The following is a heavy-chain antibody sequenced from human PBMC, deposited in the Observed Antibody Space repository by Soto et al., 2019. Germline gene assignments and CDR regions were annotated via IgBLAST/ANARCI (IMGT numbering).Heavy chain of an antibody. CDR1: GFTFNTYA. CDR2: ISYDGSNK. V-gene: IGHV3-30*18. J-gene: IGHJ6*02. Sequence: QVQLVESGGGVVLPGRSLRLSCAASGFTFNTYAMYWVRQAPGRGLEWVAVISYDGSNKYYADSVKGRFTISRDNSKNTLYVQMSSLRAEDTAAYCCAKDRSPYSGNYNGMDVWGQGTTVTVSS. CDR3: AKDRSPYSGNYNGMDV. D-gene: IGHD1-26*01.